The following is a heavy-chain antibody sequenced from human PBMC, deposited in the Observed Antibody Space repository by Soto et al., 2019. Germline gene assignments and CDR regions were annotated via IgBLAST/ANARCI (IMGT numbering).Heavy chain of an antibody. J-gene: IGHJ4*02. Sequence: EVQLLESGGRLVQPGQSLRLSCAASPVGFSGLGMSWVRQAPGKGLEWVSTIDNSGTRTHYADSVKVRFTISRDTSKYTLDLQMDYLRAEDTALYHCVSWLSAHFDYWGRGTLVTVSS. CDR3: VSWLSAHFDY. CDR1: PVGFSGLG. D-gene: IGHD6-19*01. V-gene: IGHV3-23*05. CDR2: IDNSGTRT.